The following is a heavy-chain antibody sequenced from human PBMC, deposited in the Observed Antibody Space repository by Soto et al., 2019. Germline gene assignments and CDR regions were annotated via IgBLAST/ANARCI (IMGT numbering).Heavy chain of an antibody. Sequence: VAVIWYDGSNKYYADSVKGRFTISRDNSKNTLYLQMNSLRAEDTAVYYCARAHRDSSGWSIYYYYYGMDVWGQGTTVTVSS. J-gene: IGHJ6*02. D-gene: IGHD6-19*01. CDR3: ARAHRDSSGWSIYYYYYGMDV. V-gene: IGHV3-33*01. CDR2: IWYDGSNK.